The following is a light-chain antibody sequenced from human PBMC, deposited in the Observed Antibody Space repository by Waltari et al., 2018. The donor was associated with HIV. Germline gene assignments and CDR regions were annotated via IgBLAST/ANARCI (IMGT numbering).Light chain of an antibody. V-gene: IGKV1-27*01. CDR2: ASS. J-gene: IGKJ5*01. CDR3: QNYDSAPVA. CDR1: RDISND. Sequence: DIQMSQVPSSLSASVGDRVTITCRASRDISNDLAWYQQKQGEVPKLLIYASSTLRSGVPSRFRGSGSGTDFTLTINGLQPEDVASYYCQNYDSAPVAFGQGTRLEI.